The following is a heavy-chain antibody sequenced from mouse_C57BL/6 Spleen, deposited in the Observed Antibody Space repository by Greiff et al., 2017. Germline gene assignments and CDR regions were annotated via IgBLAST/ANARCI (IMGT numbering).Heavy chain of an antibody. CDR3: TLRDYAMDY. J-gene: IGHJ4*01. CDR2: IDPENGDT. V-gene: IGHV14-4*01. CDR1: GFNIKDDY. Sequence: EVKLMESGAELVRPGASVKLSCTASGFNIKDDYMHWVKQRPEQGLEWIGWIDPENGDTEYASKFQGKATITADTSSNTAYLQLSSLTSEDTAVYYCTLRDYAMDYWGQGTSVTVSS. D-gene: IGHD1-1*01.